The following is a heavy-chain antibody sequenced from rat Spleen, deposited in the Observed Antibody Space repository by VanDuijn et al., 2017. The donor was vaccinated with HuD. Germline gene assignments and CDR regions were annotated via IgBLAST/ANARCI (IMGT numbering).Heavy chain of an antibody. CDR1: GFTFSNYD. Sequence: EVQLVESGGGLVQPGRSLTLSCAASGFTFSNYDMAWVRQAPTKGLEWVASISYDGSSTYYRDSVKGRFTISRDNAKSTLYLQMDSLRSEDTATYYCTTKTEGIGYFDYWGQGVMVTVSS. J-gene: IGHJ2*01. CDR3: TTKTEGIGYFDY. V-gene: IGHV5-20*01. CDR2: ISYDGSST. D-gene: IGHD1-11*01.